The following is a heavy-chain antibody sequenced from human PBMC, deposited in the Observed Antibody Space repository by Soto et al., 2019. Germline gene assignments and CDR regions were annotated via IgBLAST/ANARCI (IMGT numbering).Heavy chain of an antibody. J-gene: IGHJ6*03. Sequence: QVQLVQSGAEVKKPGSSVKVSCKASGGTFSSYTISWVRQAPGQGLEWMGRIIPILGIANYAQKFQGRVTITADKSTSTAYMELSSLRSEDTAVYYCARGEPNPIAARPIPNAYYYYYMDVWGKGTTVTVSS. CDR3: ARGEPNPIAARPIPNAYYYYYMDV. D-gene: IGHD6-6*01. CDR2: IIPILGIA. CDR1: GGTFSSYT. V-gene: IGHV1-69*02.